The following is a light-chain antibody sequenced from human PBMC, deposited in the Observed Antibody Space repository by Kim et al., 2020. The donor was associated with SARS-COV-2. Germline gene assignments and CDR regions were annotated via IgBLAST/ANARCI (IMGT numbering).Light chain of an antibody. Sequence: GSPGERATLSCRASQSIINNVAWYQQKPGQAPRLLISGASTRATGIPARFSGSGSGTEFTLTISSLQSEDFAVYYCQQYNSWLITFGQGTRLEIK. J-gene: IGKJ5*01. V-gene: IGKV3-15*01. CDR2: GAS. CDR1: QSIINN. CDR3: QQYNSWLIT.